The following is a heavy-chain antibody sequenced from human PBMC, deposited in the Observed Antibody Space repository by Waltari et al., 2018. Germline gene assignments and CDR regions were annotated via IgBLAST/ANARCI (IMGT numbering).Heavy chain of an antibody. J-gene: IGHJ4*02. CDR2: INHSGST. CDR1: GGSFSGYY. V-gene: IGHV4-34*01. CDR3: ARKLGKRRYFDY. Sequence: QVQLQQWGAGLLKPSETLSLTCAVYGGSFSGYYWSWIRQPPGKGLEWIGEINHSGSTNYNPSLKSRVTISVDTSKNQFSLKLSSVTAADTAVYYCARKLGKRRYFDYWGQGTLVTVSS. D-gene: IGHD3-16*01.